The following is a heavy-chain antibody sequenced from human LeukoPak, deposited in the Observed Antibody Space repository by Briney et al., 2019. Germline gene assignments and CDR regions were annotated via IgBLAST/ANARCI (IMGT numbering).Heavy chain of an antibody. D-gene: IGHD5-24*01. CDR2: IIPIFGTA. V-gene: IGHV1-69*13. CDR1: GGTFSSYA. CDR3: ASSGSPLEEMATIDWFNP. J-gene: IGHJ5*02. Sequence: GASVKVSCKASGGTFSSYAISWVRQAPGQGLEWMGGIIPIFGTANYAQKFQGRVTITADESTSTAYMELSSLRSEDTAVYYCASSGSPLEEMATIDWFNPWGQGTLVTVSS.